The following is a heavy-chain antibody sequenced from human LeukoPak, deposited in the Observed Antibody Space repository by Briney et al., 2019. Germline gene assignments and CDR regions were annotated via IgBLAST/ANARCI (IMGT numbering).Heavy chain of an antibody. CDR2: ISSSSSYI. CDR1: GFTFSSYS. CDR3: AKDTSYCSGGSCYPDSYFDY. J-gene: IGHJ4*02. V-gene: IGHV3-21*04. D-gene: IGHD2-15*01. Sequence: GGSLRLSCAASGFTFSSYSMNWVRQAPGKGLEWVSSISSSSSYIYYADSVKGRFTISRDNSKNTLYLQMNSLRAEDTAVYYCAKDTSYCSGGSCYPDSYFDYWGQGTLVTVSS.